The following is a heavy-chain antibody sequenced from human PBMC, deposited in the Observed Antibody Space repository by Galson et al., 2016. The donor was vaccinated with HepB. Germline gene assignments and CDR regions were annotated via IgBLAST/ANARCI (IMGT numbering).Heavy chain of an antibody. CDR1: GYTFSSYG. CDR2: ISAYSGNT. J-gene: IGHJ6*02. V-gene: IGHV1-18*01. D-gene: IGHD3-10*01. CDR3: ARGFTVIRGVNPVAYYGMDV. Sequence: SVKVSCKASGYTFSSYGISWVRQAPGHALEWMGWISAYSGNTNYAQKLQGRVTMTTDTSTSTAYMELRSLRSDDTAVYYCARGFTVIRGVNPVAYYGMDVWGQGTTVTVSS.